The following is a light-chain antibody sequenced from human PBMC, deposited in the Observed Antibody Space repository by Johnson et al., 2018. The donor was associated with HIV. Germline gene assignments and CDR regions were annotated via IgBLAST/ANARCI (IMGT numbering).Light chain of an antibody. J-gene: IGLJ1*01. V-gene: IGLV1-51*01. CDR2: DNN. Sequence: QSVLTQPPSVSAAPGQKVTISCSGSSSNIGNNYVSWYQQFPGTAPKLLIYDNNKRPSGIPDRFSDSKSGTSATLAITGLQPGDESYYYCGTWDTSLSAGNVFGTGTKVTVL. CDR3: GTWDTSLSAGNV. CDR1: SSNIGNNY.